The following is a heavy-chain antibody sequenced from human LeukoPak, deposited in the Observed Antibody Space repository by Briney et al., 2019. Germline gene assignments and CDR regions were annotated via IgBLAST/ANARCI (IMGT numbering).Heavy chain of an antibody. CDR2: ISGRGLST. Sequence: GGSLRLSCATSGFTFSSYAMSWVRQAPGKGLEWVSAISGRGLSTYYADSVKGRFPISRDNSKNTLYLQMNGLRAEDTAVYYCAKDWGSTDLYYFDSWGQRTLVTVSS. D-gene: IGHD3-16*01. V-gene: IGHV3-23*01. CDR3: AKDWGSTDLYYFDS. J-gene: IGHJ4*02. CDR1: GFTFSSYA.